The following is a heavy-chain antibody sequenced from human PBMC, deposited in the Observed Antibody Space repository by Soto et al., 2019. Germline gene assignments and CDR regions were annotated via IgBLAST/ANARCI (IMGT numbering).Heavy chain of an antibody. Sequence: QVQLQESGPGLVKPSQTLSLTCTVSGGSISSGGYYWSWIRQHPGKGLEWIGNIYYSGSTYYNPSLKSRVSVSVDTSKNQFSLKLSSVTAADTAVYYCARVNYSGSGGHSKWFDYWGQGTLVTVSS. CDR3: ARVNYSGSGGHSKWFDY. CDR2: IYYSGST. D-gene: IGHD3-10*01. CDR1: GGSISSGGYY. J-gene: IGHJ4*02. V-gene: IGHV4-31*03.